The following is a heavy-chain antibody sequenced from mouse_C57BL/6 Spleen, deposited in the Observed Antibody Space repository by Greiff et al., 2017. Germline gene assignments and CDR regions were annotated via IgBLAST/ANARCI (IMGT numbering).Heavy chain of an antibody. J-gene: IGHJ3*01. Sequence: QVQLQQPGAELVRPGTSVKLSCKASGYTFTSYWMHWVKQRPGQGLEWIGVIDPSDSYTNYNQKFKGKATWTVDTSSSTAYMQLSSLTSEDSAVYYCASQLAWFAYWGQGTLVTVSA. D-gene: IGHD4-1*02. CDR1: GYTFTSYW. V-gene: IGHV1-59*01. CDR3: ASQLAWFAY. CDR2: IDPSDSYT.